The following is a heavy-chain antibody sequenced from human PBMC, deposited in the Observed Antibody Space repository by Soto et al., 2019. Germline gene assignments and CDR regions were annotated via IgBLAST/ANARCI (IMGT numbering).Heavy chain of an antibody. V-gene: IGHV1-3*01. CDR1: GYTFTSYA. J-gene: IGHJ6*02. D-gene: IGHD2-21*02. Sequence: ASVKVSCKASGYTFTSYAMHWVRQAPGQRLEWMGWINAGNGNTKYSQKFQGRVTMTRDTSTSTVYMELSSLRSEDTAVYYCARGLAYCGGDCYFYYYYYGMDVWGQGTTVTVSS. CDR2: INAGNGNT. CDR3: ARGLAYCGGDCYFYYYYYGMDV.